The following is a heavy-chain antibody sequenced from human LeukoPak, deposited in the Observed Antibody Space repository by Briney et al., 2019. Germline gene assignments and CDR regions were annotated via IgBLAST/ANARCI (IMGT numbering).Heavy chain of an antibody. CDR2: ISGSGSST. CDR3: AHIPSMTTPLFDY. D-gene: IGHD4-17*01. V-gene: IGHV3-23*01. CDR1: GLTFSNYA. J-gene: IGHJ4*02. Sequence: GGSLRLSCAASGLTFSNYAMSWVRQAPGKGLEWVSSISGSGSSTYYADSVKGRFTISRDNSKNTLYLQMNSLRAEDTAVYYCAHIPSMTTPLFDYWGQGTLVTVSS.